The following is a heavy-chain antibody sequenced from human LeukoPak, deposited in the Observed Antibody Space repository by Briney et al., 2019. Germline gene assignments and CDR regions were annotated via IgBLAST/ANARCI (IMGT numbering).Heavy chain of an antibody. V-gene: IGHV1-2*06. D-gene: IGHD2-2*02. Sequence: ASVRVSCKASGYTFTGYYMHWVRQAPGQGLEWMGRINPNSGGTNYAQKFQGRVTMTRDTSISTAYMELSRLRSDDTAVYYCAAVVPAAINGFDYWGQGTLVTVSS. J-gene: IGHJ4*02. CDR2: INPNSGGT. CDR1: GYTFTGYY. CDR3: AAVVPAAINGFDY.